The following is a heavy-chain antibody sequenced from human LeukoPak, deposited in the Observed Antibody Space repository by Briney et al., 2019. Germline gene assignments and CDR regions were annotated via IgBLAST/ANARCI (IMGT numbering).Heavy chain of an antibody. CDR3: ARRGLSPDAFDI. CDR1: GFTFSSYG. J-gene: IGHJ3*02. D-gene: IGHD2-15*01. CDR2: ISYDGSNK. Sequence: PGGSLRLSCAASGFTFSSYGMHWVRQAPGKGLEWVAVISYDGSNKYYADSVKGRFTISRDNSKNTLYLQMNSLRAEDTAVYYCARRGLSPDAFDIWGQGTMVTVSS. V-gene: IGHV3-30*03.